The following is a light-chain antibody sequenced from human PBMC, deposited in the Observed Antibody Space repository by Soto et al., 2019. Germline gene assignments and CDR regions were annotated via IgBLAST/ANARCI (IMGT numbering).Light chain of an antibody. V-gene: IGKV3-11*01. CDR1: QSVSSY. CDR2: DTS. CDR3: QQRSNWPGFT. J-gene: IGKJ3*01. Sequence: EIVLTQSPATLSLSPGERATLSCRASQSVSSYLAWYQQKPGQAPRLLIYDTSNRATGIPARFSGSGSGTDFTLTISSLEPEDFAVYYCQQRSNWPGFTFGPGTKVDIE.